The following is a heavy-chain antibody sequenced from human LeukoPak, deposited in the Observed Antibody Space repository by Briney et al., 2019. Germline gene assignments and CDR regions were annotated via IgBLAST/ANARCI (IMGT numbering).Heavy chain of an antibody. V-gene: IGHV1-69*13. Sequence: SVKVSCKASGGTLNTYSISWVRQAPGQGLEWMGGIIPFFNTINYAQRFQGRVTLTVDESTSTAYMELSSLRSEDTAVYYCARGNSRWSTPSSSYYFRMDVWGQGTTVAVSS. CDR3: ARGNSRWSTPSSSYYFRMDV. CDR2: IIPFFNTI. CDR1: GGTLNTYS. J-gene: IGHJ6*02. D-gene: IGHD4-23*01.